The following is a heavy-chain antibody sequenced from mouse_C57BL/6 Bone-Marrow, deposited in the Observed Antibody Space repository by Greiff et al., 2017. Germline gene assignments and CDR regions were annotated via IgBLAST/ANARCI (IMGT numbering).Heavy chain of an antibody. J-gene: IGHJ2*01. CDR2: IYPGSGST. CDR1: GYTFTSYW. Sequence: QVQLQQPGAELVKPGASVKMSCTASGYTFTSYWIPWVKQRPGQGLEWIGDIYPGSGSTNYNEKFKSKATLTVDTSSSTAYMQLSSLTSEDAAVYYCARTGYYFDYWGRGTTLTVTS. CDR3: ARTGYYFDY. V-gene: IGHV1-55*01. D-gene: IGHD4-1*01.